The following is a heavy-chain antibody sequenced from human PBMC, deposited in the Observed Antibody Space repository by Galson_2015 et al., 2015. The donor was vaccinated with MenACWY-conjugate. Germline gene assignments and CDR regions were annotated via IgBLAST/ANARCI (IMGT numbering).Heavy chain of an antibody. Sequence: SVKVSCKASGGTFSSYTISWVRQAPGQGLEWMGRIIPILGIANYAQKFQGRVTITADKSTSTAYMELSSLRSEDTAVYYCARVAALNYGMDVWGQGTTVTVSS. CDR1: GGTFSSYT. CDR3: ARVAALNYGMDV. CDR2: IIPILGIA. J-gene: IGHJ6*02. V-gene: IGHV1-69*02. D-gene: IGHD6-13*01.